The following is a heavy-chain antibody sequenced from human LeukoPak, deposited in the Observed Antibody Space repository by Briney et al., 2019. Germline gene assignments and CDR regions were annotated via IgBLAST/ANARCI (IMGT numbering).Heavy chain of an antibody. CDR1: GHTFTSYG. V-gene: IGHV1-18*01. J-gene: IGHJ3*02. CDR2: ISAYNGNT. D-gene: IGHD2/OR15-2a*01. Sequence: GASVKVSCKASGHTFTSYGISWVRQAPGQGLEWMGWISAYNGNTNYAQKLQGRVTMTTDTSASTAYMELRSLRSDDTAVYYCAGRFPGRDAFDIWGQGTMVTVSS. CDR3: AGRFPGRDAFDI.